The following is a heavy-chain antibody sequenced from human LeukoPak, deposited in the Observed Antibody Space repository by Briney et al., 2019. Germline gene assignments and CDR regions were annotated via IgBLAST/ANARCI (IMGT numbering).Heavy chain of an antibody. V-gene: IGHV1-18*01. D-gene: IGHD6-19*01. Sequence: GASVKVSCKASGYTFTTYGITWVRQAPGQGLEWMGWTSGYNGDTNYAQKLQGRVTMTTDTSTSTAYMELRSLRSDDTAVYYCARNPDEHWLDESENWYFDLWGSGTLVTVSS. CDR1: GYTFTTYG. J-gene: IGHJ2*01. CDR2: TSGYNGDT. CDR3: ARNPDEHWLDESENWYFDL.